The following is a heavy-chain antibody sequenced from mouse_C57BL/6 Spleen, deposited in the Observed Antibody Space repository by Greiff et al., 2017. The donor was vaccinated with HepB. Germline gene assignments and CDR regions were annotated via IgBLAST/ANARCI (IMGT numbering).Heavy chain of an antibody. D-gene: IGHD4-1*01. CDR1: GYTFTSYW. Sequence: QVQLQQSGTELVKPGASVKLSCKASGYTFTSYWMHWVKQRPGQGLEWIGNINPSNGGTNYNEKFKSKATLTVDKSSSTAYMQLSSLTSEDSAVYYCARSLTGVDRDYFDYWGQGTTLTVSS. CDR2: INPSNGGT. J-gene: IGHJ2*01. V-gene: IGHV1-53*01. CDR3: ARSLTGVDRDYFDY.